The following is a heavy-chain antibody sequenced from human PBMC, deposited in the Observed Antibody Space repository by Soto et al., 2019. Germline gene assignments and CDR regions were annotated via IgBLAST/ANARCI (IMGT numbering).Heavy chain of an antibody. V-gene: IGHV1-8*01. D-gene: IGHD3-3*01. Sequence: QVQQVQSGAEVKKPGASVRVSCKASGYTFTSNDITWVRQAPGQGLEWMGWMDPNSGVSGYAQRFQGRVTMTRNTSITTAHMELSSLTSEDTAVYYCARTRKFDFWRKGLDVWGQGTTVTVSS. J-gene: IGHJ6*02. CDR3: ARTRKFDFWRKGLDV. CDR1: GYTFTSND. CDR2: MDPNSGVS.